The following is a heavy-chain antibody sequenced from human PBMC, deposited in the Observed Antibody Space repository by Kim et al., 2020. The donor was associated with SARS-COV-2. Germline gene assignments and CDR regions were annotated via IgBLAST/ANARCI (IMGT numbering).Heavy chain of an antibody. V-gene: IGHV3-53*01. CDR2: IYSGGST. Sequence: GGSLRLSCAASGFTVSSNYMSWVRQAPGKGLEWVSVIYSGGSTYYADSVKGRFTISRDNSKNTLYLQMNSLRAEDTAVYYCARDVVHCSSTSCYVEYFQHWGQGTLVTVSS. CDR1: GFTVSSNY. J-gene: IGHJ1*01. CDR3: ARDVVHCSSTSCYVEYFQH. D-gene: IGHD2-2*01.